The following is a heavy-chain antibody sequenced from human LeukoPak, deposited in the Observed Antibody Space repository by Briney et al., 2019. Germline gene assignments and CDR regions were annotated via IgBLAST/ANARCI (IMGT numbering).Heavy chain of an antibody. D-gene: IGHD3-22*01. CDR2: ISGSGGST. Sequence: GGSLRLSCAASGFTFSSYAMSWVRQAPGKGLEWVSAISGSGGSTYYADSVKGRFTISRDNSKNTLYLQMNSLRAEDTAVYYWAKNLVGKTARARGLGYFDNWGQGPRVTVPS. CDR3: AKNLVGKTARARGLGYFDN. CDR1: GFTFSSYA. V-gene: IGHV3-23*01. J-gene: IGHJ4*02.